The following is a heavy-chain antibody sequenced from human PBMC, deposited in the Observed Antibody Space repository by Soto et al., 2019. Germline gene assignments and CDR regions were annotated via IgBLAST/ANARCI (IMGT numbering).Heavy chain of an antibody. CDR1: GFTFSSYN. Sequence: QPGGSLRLSCAASGFTFSSYNMNWVRQAPGKGLEWVSHISRTSDSIHYADSVKGRFTISRDNALNSLYLHMNSLRDEDTAVYYCARDPIFNHGHDFDFWGRGTLVTVSS. D-gene: IGHD2-21*01. CDR3: ARDPIFNHGHDFDF. CDR2: ISRTSDSI. V-gene: IGHV3-48*02. J-gene: IGHJ4*02.